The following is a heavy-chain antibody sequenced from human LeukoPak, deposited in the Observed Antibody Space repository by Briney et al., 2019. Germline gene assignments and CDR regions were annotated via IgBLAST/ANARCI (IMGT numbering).Heavy chain of an antibody. D-gene: IGHD6-13*01. J-gene: IGHJ4*02. Sequence: GGSLRLSCAASGFTFSSYAMSWVRQAPGKGLEWVANIKQDGSEKYYVDSVKGRFTISRDNAKNSLYLQMNSLRAEDTAVYYCARARLSSWYEAADYWGQGTLVTVSS. CDR1: GFTFSSYA. CDR2: IKQDGSEK. CDR3: ARARLSSWYEAADY. V-gene: IGHV3-7*01.